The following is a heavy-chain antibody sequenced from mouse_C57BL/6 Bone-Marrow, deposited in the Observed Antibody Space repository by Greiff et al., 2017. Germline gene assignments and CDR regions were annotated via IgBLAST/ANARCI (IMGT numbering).Heavy chain of an antibody. CDR1: GYTFTDHT. V-gene: IGHV1-78*01. D-gene: IGHD1-1*01. CDR3: ARLRGLYYYGTWYFDV. CDR2: IYPRDGST. Sequence: VQVVESDAELVKPGASVKISCKVSGYTFTDHTIHWMKQRPEQGLEWIGYIYPRDGSTKYNEKFKGKATLTADKSSSTAYMQLNSLTSEDSAVYFCARLRGLYYYGTWYFDVWGTGTTVTVSS. J-gene: IGHJ1*03.